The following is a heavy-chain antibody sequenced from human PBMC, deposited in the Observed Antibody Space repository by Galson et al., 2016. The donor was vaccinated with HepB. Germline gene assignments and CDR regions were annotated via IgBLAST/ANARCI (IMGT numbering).Heavy chain of an antibody. CDR3: AREKVVNYNYHGVDV. CDR2: IFHRGST. V-gene: IGHV4-4*02. D-gene: IGHD3-22*01. Sequence: SETLSLTCTVSGDSISSDNSWSWVRQFPGKGLEWIGEIFHRGSTYYNPSLKSRVTISVDTSKRQFSLRLSSVTAADTAVYYCAREKVVNYNYHGVDVWGRGTAVTVSS. J-gene: IGHJ6*02. CDR1: GDSISSDNS.